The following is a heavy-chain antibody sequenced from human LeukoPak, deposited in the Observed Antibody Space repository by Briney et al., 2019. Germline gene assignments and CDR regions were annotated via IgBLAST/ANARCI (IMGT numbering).Heavy chain of an antibody. V-gene: IGHV4-59*08. D-gene: IGHD1-7*01. J-gene: IGHJ4*02. CDR2: IYFSGST. CDR3: ARNWNYGDGFYYFDY. CDR1: GGSIINYY. Sequence: SETLSLTCTVSGGSIINYYWSWIRQPPGKGLEWIGYIYFSGSTKYNPSLKSRVTISVDTSKNQFSLRLSSVTAADTAVYYCARNWNYGDGFYYFDYWGQGTLVTVSS.